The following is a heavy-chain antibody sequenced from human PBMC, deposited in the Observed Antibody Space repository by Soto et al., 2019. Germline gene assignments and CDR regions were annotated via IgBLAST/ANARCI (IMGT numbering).Heavy chain of an antibody. CDR3: ARGGIAAAPVRNWFDP. CDR2: IIPIFGTA. D-gene: IGHD6-13*01. Sequence: SVKVSCKASGGTFSSYAISWVRQAPGQGLEWMGGIIPIFGTANYAQKFQGRVTITADESTSTAYMELSSLRSEDTAVYYCARGGIAAAPVRNWFDPWGQGTLVTVSS. J-gene: IGHJ5*02. CDR1: GGTFSSYA. V-gene: IGHV1-69*13.